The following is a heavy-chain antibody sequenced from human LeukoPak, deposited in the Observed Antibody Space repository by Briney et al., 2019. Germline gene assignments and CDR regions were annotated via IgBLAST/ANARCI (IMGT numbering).Heavy chain of an antibody. Sequence: GSLRLSCAASGFTFGSYGMSWVRQAPGKGLEWVSFITPNADRTSYADSVEGRFTISRDNPRNTLYMQMNSLRDADTALYYCVIMHGYYDGSGYWVQWGQGTLVTVSS. CDR2: ITPNADRT. V-gene: IGHV3-23*01. CDR3: VIMHGYYDGSGYWVQ. CDR1: GFTFGSYG. D-gene: IGHD3-22*01. J-gene: IGHJ1*01.